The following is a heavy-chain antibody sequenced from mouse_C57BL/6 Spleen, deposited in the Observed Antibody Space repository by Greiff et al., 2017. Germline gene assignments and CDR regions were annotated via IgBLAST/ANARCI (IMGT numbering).Heavy chain of an antibody. CDR3: ARWIRGYYGSSYNFDY. CDR2: IYIGNGYT. J-gene: IGHJ2*01. CDR1: GYTFTSYG. D-gene: IGHD1-1*01. Sequence: VQLQQPGAELVRPGSSVKMSCKTSGYTFTSYGINWVKQRPGQGLEWIGYIYIGNGYTEYNEKFKGKATLTSDTSSSTAYMQLSSLTSEDSAIYFCARWIRGYYGSSYNFDYWGQGTTLTVSS. V-gene: IGHV1-58*01.